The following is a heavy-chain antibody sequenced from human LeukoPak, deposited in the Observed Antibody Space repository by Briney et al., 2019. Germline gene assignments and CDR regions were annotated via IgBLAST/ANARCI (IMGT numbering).Heavy chain of an antibody. V-gene: IGHV3-21*01. CDR2: ISSSSSYI. Sequence: GGSLRLSCAASGFTFSSYSMNWVRQAPGKGLEWVSSISSSSSYIYYADSVKGRFTISRDNAKNSLYLQMNSLRAEDTAVYYCARLHYREVYSSRDLDYWGQGTLVTVSS. CDR3: ARLHYREVYSSRDLDY. J-gene: IGHJ4*02. CDR1: GFTFSSYS. D-gene: IGHD6-13*01.